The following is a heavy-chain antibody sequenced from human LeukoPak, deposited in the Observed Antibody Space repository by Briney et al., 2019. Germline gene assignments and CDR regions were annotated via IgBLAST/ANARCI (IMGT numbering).Heavy chain of an antibody. D-gene: IGHD5/OR15-5a*01. CDR3: AREGVNIVSTITGSTPDY. V-gene: IGHV3-33*01. Sequence: GGSLGLSWAASGFSFSGYGMPWVRKVRGKGLGGLAVIWLDGSNKYYAESVKGRFSISRDNSKNTLYLQMNSLRAEDTAVYYCAREGVNIVSTITGSTPDYWGQGTLVTVSS. J-gene: IGHJ4*02. CDR1: GFSFSGYG. CDR2: IWLDGSNK.